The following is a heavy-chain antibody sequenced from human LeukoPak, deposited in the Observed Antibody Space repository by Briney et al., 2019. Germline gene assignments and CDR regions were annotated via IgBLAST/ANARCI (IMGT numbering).Heavy chain of an antibody. V-gene: IGHV3-23*01. CDR1: GFTFSNHG. J-gene: IGHJ4*02. CDR3: AKDVFREYSFDY. D-gene: IGHD3-10*01. CDR2: ISGSGGST. Sequence: TGGSLRLSCAASGFTFSNHGMNWVRQAPGKGLEWVSGISGSGGSTYYADFVKGRFTISRDNSKNTLYLQMHSLRAEDTAVYYCAKDVFREYSFDYWGQGTLVTVSS.